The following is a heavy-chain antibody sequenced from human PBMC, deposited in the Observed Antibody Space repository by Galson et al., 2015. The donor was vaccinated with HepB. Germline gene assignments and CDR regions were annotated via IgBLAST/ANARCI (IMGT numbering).Heavy chain of an antibody. CDR2: IDWDDDK. J-gene: IGHJ4*02. CDR1: GFSLSTSGMC. D-gene: IGHD6-13*01. V-gene: IGHV2-70*01. CDR3: ARTIAAAGTRRGGAFDY. Sequence: PALVKPTQTLTLTCTFSGFSLSTSGMCMSWIRQPPGKALEWLALIDWDDDKYYSTSLKTRLTISKDTSKNQVVLTMTNMDPVDTATYYCARTIAAAGTRRGGAFDYWGQGTLVTVSS.